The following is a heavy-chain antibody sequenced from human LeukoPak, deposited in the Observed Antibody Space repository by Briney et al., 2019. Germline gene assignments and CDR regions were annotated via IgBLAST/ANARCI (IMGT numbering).Heavy chain of an antibody. CDR1: GFPFSSYA. D-gene: IGHD2-8*01. V-gene: IGHV3-23*01. J-gene: IGHJ5*02. Sequence: GGSLRLSCAASGFPFSSYAMSGVRQAPGRGREWVSAISGNGISPSFPDSVVGRLPISRDNYKNTLYQQLNSRRAEDTAVYYCARDRVCSIWSDHWGQGALVTVSS. CDR3: ARDRVCSIWSDH. CDR2: ISGNGISP.